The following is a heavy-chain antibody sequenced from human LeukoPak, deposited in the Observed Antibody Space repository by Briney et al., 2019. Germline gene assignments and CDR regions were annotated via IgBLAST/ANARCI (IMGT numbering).Heavy chain of an antibody. CDR2: FDPEDGET. CDR3: ATLSAIRFLSAFDY. J-gene: IGHJ4*02. Sequence: ASVNVSCKVSGYTLTELSMHWVRQAPGKGLEWMGGFDPEDGETIYAQKFQGRVTMTEDTSTDTAYMELSSLRSEDTAVYYCATLSAIRFLSAFDYWGQGTLVTVSS. CDR1: GYTLTELS. V-gene: IGHV1-24*01. D-gene: IGHD3-3*01.